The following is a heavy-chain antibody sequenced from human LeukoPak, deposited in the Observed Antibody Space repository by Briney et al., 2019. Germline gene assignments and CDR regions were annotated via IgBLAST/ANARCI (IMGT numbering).Heavy chain of an antibody. CDR3: ARDETIFGVVTLYY. J-gene: IGHJ4*02. V-gene: IGHV1-2*06. CDR2: INPNSGGT. D-gene: IGHD3-3*01. CDR1: GYTFTGYY. Sequence: ASGKVSCKASGYTFTGYYMHWVRQAPGQGLEWMGRINPNSGGTNYAQKFQGRVTMTRDTSISTAYMELSRLRSDDTAVYYCARDETIFGVVTLYYRGQGTLVTVSS.